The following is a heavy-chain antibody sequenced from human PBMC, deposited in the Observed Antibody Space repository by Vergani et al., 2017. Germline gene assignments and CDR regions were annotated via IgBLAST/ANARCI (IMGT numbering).Heavy chain of an antibody. CDR2: ISSSSSYI. D-gene: IGHD3-10*01. CDR1: GFTFSSYG. Sequence: VQLVESGGGVVQPGRSLRLSCAASGFTFSSYGMHWVRQAPGKGLEWVSSISSSSSYIYYADSVKGRFTISRDNAKNSLYLQMNSLRAEDTAVYYCARDLVQGYYYGSGRDYYGMDVWGQGTTVTVSS. V-gene: IGHV3-21*01. J-gene: IGHJ6*02. CDR3: ARDLVQGYYYGSGRDYYGMDV.